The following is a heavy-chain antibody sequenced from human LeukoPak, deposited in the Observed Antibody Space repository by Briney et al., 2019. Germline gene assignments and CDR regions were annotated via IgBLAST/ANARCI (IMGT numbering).Heavy chain of an antibody. J-gene: IGHJ4*02. V-gene: IGHV3-53*01. CDR2: IYSDGRT. D-gene: IGHD5-12*01. Sequence: GSLRLSCAASGFTVSNKYMTWVRQAPGKGLEWVSLIYSDGRTYYADSVKGRCTISRDNSKNTLYLLMNSLRAEDTAVYYCAIRKSGNAIDYWGQGTLVTVSS. CDR3: AIRKSGNAIDY. CDR1: GFTVSNKY.